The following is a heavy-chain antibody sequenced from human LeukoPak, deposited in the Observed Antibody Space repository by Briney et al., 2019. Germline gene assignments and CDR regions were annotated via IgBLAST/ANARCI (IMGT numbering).Heavy chain of an antibody. CDR3: ARDPIADYYYDSSGYYYGY. D-gene: IGHD3-22*01. CDR2: IYESGNT. J-gene: IGHJ4*02. CDR1: GGSISSGTYY. V-gene: IGHV4-61*01. Sequence: SETLSLTCTVSGGSISSGTYYWTWIRQPPGKGLEWVGHIYESGNTHYNPSLNSRVTISVDTSKNQFSLKLSSVTAADTAVYYCARDPIADYYYDSSGYYYGYWGQGTLVTVSS.